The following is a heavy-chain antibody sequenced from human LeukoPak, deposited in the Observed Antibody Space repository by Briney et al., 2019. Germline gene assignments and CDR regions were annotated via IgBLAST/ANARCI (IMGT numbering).Heavy chain of an antibody. CDR3: VRNYYATSADYDY. J-gene: IGHJ4*02. Sequence: GGSLRLSCSASGFTFSRHSMNWVRQAPGKGLEYVSAISGNGESTYYADSVKGRFSISRDNSKNTLYLQMRSLRDEGTAVYYCVRNYYATSADYDYWGQGTLVTVSS. V-gene: IGHV3-64D*06. D-gene: IGHD3-22*01. CDR2: ISGNGEST. CDR1: GFTFSRHS.